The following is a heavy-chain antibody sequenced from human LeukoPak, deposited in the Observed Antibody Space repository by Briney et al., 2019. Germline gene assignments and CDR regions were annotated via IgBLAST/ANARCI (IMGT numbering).Heavy chain of an antibody. Sequence: GESLKISCKGSGYSFTSYWIGWVRQMPGKGLEWMVIIYPGDSDTRYSPSFQGQVTISADKSISTAYLQWSSLKASDTAMYYCARLEKDIVVVPAANWFDPWGQGTLVTVSS. V-gene: IGHV5-51*01. CDR2: IYPGDSDT. CDR3: ARLEKDIVVVPAANWFDP. J-gene: IGHJ5*02. CDR1: GYSFTSYW. D-gene: IGHD2-2*01.